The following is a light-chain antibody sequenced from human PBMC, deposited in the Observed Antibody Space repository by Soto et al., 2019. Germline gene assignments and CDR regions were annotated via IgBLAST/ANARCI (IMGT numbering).Light chain of an antibody. CDR2: GNS. V-gene: IGLV1-40*01. CDR1: SSNIGAGYD. J-gene: IGLJ1*01. CDR3: KFYDVSLSGV. Sequence: QSVLTQKHSVSGAPGQRVTTSCTGSSSNIGAGYDVHWYQQLPGTTPKHRIYGNSNRPSGVPDRFSGSKSCTTAALAITGLKAKDEDDYYFKFYDVSLSGVFGNVSK.